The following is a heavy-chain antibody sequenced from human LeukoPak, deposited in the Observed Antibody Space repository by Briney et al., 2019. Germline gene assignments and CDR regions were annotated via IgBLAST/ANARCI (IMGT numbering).Heavy chain of an antibody. CDR1: GGTFSSYA. V-gene: IGHV1-69*05. CDR3: ARLNRYSSSWDRPDAFDI. Sequence: ASVKVSCKASGGTFSSYAISWVRQAPGQGLEWMGGIIPIFGTANYAQKFQGRVTITTDESTSTAYMELSSLRSEDTAVYYCARLNRYSSSWDRPDAFDIWGQGTMVTVSS. J-gene: IGHJ3*02. CDR2: IIPIFGTA. D-gene: IGHD6-13*01.